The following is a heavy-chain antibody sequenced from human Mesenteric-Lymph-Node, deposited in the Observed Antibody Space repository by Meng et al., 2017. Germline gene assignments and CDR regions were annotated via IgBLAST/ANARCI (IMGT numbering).Heavy chain of an antibody. V-gene: IGHV3-21*01. CDR2: ISSSSRYI. CDR3: AITLLRPFDY. J-gene: IGHJ4*02. D-gene: IGHD2-15*01. Sequence: GESLKISCAVSGFTFSSYVMSWVRQTPGKGLEWVSSISSSSRYIYYAGSVKGRFTICRDNSKNTLYLQMNSLRAEDTAVYYCAITLLRPFDYWGQGTLVTVSS. CDR1: GFTFSSYV.